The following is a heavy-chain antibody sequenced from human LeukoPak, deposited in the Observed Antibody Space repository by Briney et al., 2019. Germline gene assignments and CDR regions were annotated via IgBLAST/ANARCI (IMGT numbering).Heavy chain of an antibody. CDR3: VKRGSVIRGFLVLGFHKEASYFDN. CDR1: VSTFSSYS. D-gene: IGHD3-10*01. CDR2: IRESVGGT. Sequence: GLLRLSCAPSVSTFSSYSMSWVRQAPGRGLEWVPGIRESVGGTHDADAVKGRFTISRDNSRNTVYLQMNSLRAEDTAVYFCVKRGSVIRGFLVLGFHKEASYFDNWSQGVLVTVSS. J-gene: IGHJ4*03. V-gene: IGHV3-23*01.